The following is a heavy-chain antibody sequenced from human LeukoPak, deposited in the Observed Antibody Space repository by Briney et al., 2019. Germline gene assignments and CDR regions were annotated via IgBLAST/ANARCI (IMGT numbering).Heavy chain of an antibody. CDR1: GFTFSSYA. D-gene: IGHD4-17*01. V-gene: IGHV3-23*01. CDR3: AKDPDYGDPHYFDY. J-gene: IGHJ4*02. Sequence: GGSLRLSCAASGFTFSSYAMSWVRQAPGKGLKWVSAISGGGGSTYYADSVKGRFTISRDNSKNTLYLQMDSLRAEDTAVYYCAKDPDYGDPHYFDYWGQGTLVTVSS. CDR2: ISGGGGST.